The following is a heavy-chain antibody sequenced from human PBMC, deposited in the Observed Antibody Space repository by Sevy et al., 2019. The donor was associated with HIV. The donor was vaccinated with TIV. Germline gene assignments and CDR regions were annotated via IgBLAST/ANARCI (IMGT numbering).Heavy chain of an antibody. CDR2: IRSKAYGGTT. Sequence: GGSLRLSCTASGFTFGDYAMSWFRQAPGKGLEWVGFIRSKAYGGTTEYAASVKGRFTISRDDSKSIAYLQMNSLKTEDTAVYDCTRDASRGYSDGYGYWGQGTLVTVSS. J-gene: IGHJ4*02. D-gene: IGHD5-18*01. CDR1: GFTFGDYA. CDR3: TRDASRGYSDGYGY. V-gene: IGHV3-49*03.